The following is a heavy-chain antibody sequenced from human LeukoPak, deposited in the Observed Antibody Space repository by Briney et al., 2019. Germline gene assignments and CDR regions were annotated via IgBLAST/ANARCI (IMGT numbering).Heavy chain of an antibody. V-gene: IGHV3-21*01. Sequence: GGSLRLSCAASGFTFSNYSMNWVRQAPGKGLEWVSSISSSSGYIYYADSVKGRFTTSRDNAKNSLYLQMNSLRAEDTAAYYGARDETVAGPYYFDFWGQGTLVTVSS. CDR1: GFTFSNYS. J-gene: IGHJ4*02. CDR3: ARDETVAGPYYFDF. D-gene: IGHD6-19*01. CDR2: ISSSSGYI.